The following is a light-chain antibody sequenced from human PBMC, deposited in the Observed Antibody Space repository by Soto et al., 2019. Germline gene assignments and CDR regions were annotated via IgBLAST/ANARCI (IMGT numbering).Light chain of an antibody. CDR3: SSYTSSRTLV. Sequence: QSVLTQPASVSGSPGQSITISCTGTSSDVGGYNYVSWYQQHPGKAPQLMIYDVSDRPSGVSNRFSGSKSGNTASLTISGLQAEDEADYFCSSYTSSRTLVFGGGTKLTVL. V-gene: IGLV2-14*01. CDR1: SSDVGGYNY. CDR2: DVS. J-gene: IGLJ2*01.